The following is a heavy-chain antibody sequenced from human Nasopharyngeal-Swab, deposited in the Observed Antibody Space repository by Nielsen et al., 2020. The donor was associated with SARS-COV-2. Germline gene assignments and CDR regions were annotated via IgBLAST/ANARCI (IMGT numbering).Heavy chain of an antibody. CDR1: GFTFSSYW. CDR2: INNDATNT. D-gene: IGHD5-24*01. V-gene: IGHV3-74*01. J-gene: IGHJ4*02. CDR3: ARGLNGYNTFDY. Sequence: GESLKISCAASGFTFSSYWMHWVRQAPGKGLVWVSRINNDATNTSYADSVKGRFTISRDNAKNTLYLQMNSLRVEDTAVYYCARGLNGYNTFDYWGQGTLLTVSS.